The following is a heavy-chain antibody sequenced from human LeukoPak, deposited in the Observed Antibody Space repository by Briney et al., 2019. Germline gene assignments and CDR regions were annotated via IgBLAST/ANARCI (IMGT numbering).Heavy chain of an antibody. CDR1: GFPFHFYE. CDR3: ARDHSQYYYGSGSSYDY. V-gene: IGHV3-48*03. Sequence: PGGSLRLSCVVSGFPFHFYELNWVRQAPGKGLEWVSNIGASGTPKYYADSVKGRFSISRDNAKSSLFLQMNSLRAEDTAVYYCARDHSQYYYGSGSSYDYWGQGTLVTVSS. CDR2: IGASGTPK. J-gene: IGHJ4*02. D-gene: IGHD3-10*01.